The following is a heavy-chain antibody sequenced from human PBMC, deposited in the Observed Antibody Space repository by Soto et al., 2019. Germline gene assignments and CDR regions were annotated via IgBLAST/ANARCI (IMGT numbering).Heavy chain of an antibody. D-gene: IGHD1-1*01. CDR1: GYTFTNYG. CDR2: ISAYNGNT. V-gene: IGHV1-18*01. J-gene: IGHJ4*02. CDR3: VRVARTADF. Sequence: ASVKFSCKAAGYTFTNYGITWVRQAPGQVLECMVWISAYNGNTNYXXKLQGRVXXTTDTSTSTAXMELRXLRSDDTAVYYCVRVARTADFCGQGVLVSVS.